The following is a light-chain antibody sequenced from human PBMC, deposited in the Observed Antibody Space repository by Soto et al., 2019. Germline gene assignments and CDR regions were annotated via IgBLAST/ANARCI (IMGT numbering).Light chain of an antibody. CDR1: QSVSRTN. CDR2: GAS. Sequence: EIVLTQSPGTLSLSPGERATLSCRASQSVSRTNLAWYQQKPGQAPRLLIYGASSRATGIPDRFSGSGSGTDFTLTISRLEPEDFVVYYCQQYGSSPLLTFGGGTKVDI. CDR3: QQYGSSPLLT. V-gene: IGKV3-20*01. J-gene: IGKJ4*01.